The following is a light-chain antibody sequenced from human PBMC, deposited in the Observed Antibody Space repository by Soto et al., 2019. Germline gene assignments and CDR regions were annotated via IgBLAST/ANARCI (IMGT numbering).Light chain of an antibody. CDR2: EVT. J-gene: IGLJ2*01. Sequence: QSVLTQPASVSGSPGQSITISCTGTSNDVGGYKFVSWYQQHPGKAPQLMIYEVTNRPSGVSNRFSGSKSRNTASLTISGLQAEDEADYYCTSYTISSTLVFGGGTKLTVL. CDR1: SNDVGGYKF. V-gene: IGLV2-14*01. CDR3: TSYTISSTLV.